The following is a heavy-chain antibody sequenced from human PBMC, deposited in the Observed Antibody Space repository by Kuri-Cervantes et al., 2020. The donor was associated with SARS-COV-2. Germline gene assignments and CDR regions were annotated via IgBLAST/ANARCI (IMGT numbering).Heavy chain of an antibody. CDR1: GFTFSSYG. CDR3: ATDGVAGSLTMDF. CDR2: IRYDGSNK. Sequence: GGSLRLSCAASGFTFSSYGMHWVRQAPGKGLEWVAFIRYDGSNKYYADSVKGRFTISRDNSKNTLYLQMNSLRAEDTAVYYCATDGVAGSLTMDFWGQGPLVTVSS. D-gene: IGHD6-19*01. J-gene: IGHJ4*02. V-gene: IGHV3-30*02.